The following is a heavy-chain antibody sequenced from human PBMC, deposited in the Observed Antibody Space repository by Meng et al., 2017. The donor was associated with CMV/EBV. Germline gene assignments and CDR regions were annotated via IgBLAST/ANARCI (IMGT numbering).Heavy chain of an antibody. J-gene: IGHJ6*02. CDR3: ASVFGAADYGMDV. Sequence: GESLKISCAASGFTFSDYYMSWTRQAPGKGLEWVSYISSSGSIIHYADSVKGRFTISRDNAKNSLYLQMNSLRVEDTAVYYCASVFGAADYGMDVWGQGTTVTVSS. CDR1: GFTFSDYY. D-gene: IGHD3-3*01. CDR2: ISSSGSII. V-gene: IGHV3-11*01.